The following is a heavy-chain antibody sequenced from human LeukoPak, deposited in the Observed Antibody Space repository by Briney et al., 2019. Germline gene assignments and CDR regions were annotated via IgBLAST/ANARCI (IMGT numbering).Heavy chain of an antibody. J-gene: IGHJ6*03. CDR3: AKGTPLGTSGYMDV. V-gene: IGHV3-23*01. CDR1: GFTFSSYA. Sequence: SGGSLRLSCAASGFTFSSYAMSWVRQAPGKGLEWVSAISGSAGSTYYADSVKGRVTVSRDNSKNTLYLQMNSVGADDTAVYYCAKGTPLGTSGYMDVWGRGTTVTVSS. D-gene: IGHD3-10*01. CDR2: ISGSAGST.